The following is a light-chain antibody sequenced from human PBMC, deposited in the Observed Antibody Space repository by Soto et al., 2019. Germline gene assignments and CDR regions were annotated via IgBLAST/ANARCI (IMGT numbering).Light chain of an antibody. Sequence: DIQMTQSPSTLSASVGDRVTITCRASQSISSWLAWYQQKPGKAPKLLLYKASSLESGVPSRFSGSGSGTEFTLTISSLQPDDFAAYYCQQYSPPQWPFGQGTKVDI. J-gene: IGKJ1*01. V-gene: IGKV1-5*03. CDR1: QSISSW. CDR2: KAS. CDR3: QQYSPPQWP.